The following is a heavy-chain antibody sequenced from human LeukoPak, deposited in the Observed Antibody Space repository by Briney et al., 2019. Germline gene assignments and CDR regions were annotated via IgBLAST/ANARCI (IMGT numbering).Heavy chain of an antibody. J-gene: IGHJ2*01. CDR1: GGSISSGY. CDR2: IYYSGST. CDR3: ARGSPLDWYFDL. Sequence: SETLSLTCTVSGGSISSGYWNWIRQPPGKGLEWIGHIYYSGSTKYNPSLMSRVTISVDTSKNQFSLKLTSVTAADTALYYCARGSPLDWYFDLWGRGTLVSVSS. V-gene: IGHV4-59*01.